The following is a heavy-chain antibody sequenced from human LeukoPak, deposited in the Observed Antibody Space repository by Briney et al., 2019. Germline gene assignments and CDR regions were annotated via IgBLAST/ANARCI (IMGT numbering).Heavy chain of an antibody. CDR2: IYYSGST. D-gene: IGHD5-18*01. V-gene: IGHV4-34*01. CDR1: GGSFSGYY. J-gene: IGHJ4*02. CDR3: ARVTAAMVKTTHFDY. Sequence: PSETLSLTCAVYGGSFSGYYWSWIRQPPGKGLEWIGSIYYSGSTYYNPSLKSRVTISVDTSKNQFSLKLSSVTAADTAVYYCARVTAAMVKTTHFDYWGQGTLVTVSS.